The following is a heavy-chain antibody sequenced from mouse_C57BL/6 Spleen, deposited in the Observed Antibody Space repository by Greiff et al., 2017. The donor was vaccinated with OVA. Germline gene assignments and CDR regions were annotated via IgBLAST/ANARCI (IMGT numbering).Heavy chain of an antibody. J-gene: IGHJ4*01. D-gene: IGHD2-4*01. CDR3: AREGLRHYYAMDY. CDR1: GYTFTSYW. Sequence: QQSCKASGYTFTSYWMDWVKQRPGQGLEWIGNIYPSDSETHYNQKFKDKATLTVDKSSSTAYMQLSSLTSEDSAVYYCAREGLRHYYAMDYWGQGTSVTVSS. V-gene: IGHV1-61*01. CDR2: IYPSDSET.